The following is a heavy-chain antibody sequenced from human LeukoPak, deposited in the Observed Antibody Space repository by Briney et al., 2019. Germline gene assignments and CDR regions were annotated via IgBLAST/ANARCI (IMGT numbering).Heavy chain of an antibody. CDR3: ARDRGGYSSSSRYFDY. D-gene: IGHD6-6*01. V-gene: IGHV3-23*01. Sequence: GGSLGLSCAASGFTFSSYAMSWVRQAPGKGLEWVSAISGSGGSTYYADSVKGRFTISRDNSKNTLYLQMNSLRAEDTAVYYCARDRGGYSSSSRYFDYWGQGTLVTVSS. CDR1: GFTFSSYA. CDR2: ISGSGGST. J-gene: IGHJ4*02.